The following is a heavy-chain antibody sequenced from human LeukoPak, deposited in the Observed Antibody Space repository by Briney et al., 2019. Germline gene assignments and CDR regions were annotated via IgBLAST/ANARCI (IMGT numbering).Heavy chain of an antibody. D-gene: IGHD5/OR15-5a*01. V-gene: IGHV1-2*02. J-gene: IGHJ4*02. CDR2: IDPKSGDT. CDR3: ARRHPRGIYDKTFFDY. CDR1: GYIFSGYY. Sequence: ASVKVSCETSGYIFSGYYIHWVRQAPGQGLEWMGWIDPKSGDTNYAPKFQGRVTMARDTSATTVYMELSRLKSDDTAVYYCARRHPRGIYDKTFFDYWGQGTLVTVSS.